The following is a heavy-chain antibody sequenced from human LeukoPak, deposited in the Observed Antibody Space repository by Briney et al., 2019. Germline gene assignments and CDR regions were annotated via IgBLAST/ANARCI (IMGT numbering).Heavy chain of an antibody. J-gene: IGHJ4*02. CDR2: TYYSGST. Sequence: ASEALSLTCTVSGGSISSYYWSWIRQPPGKGLEWIGYTYYSGSTNYNPSLKSRVTISVDTSKNQFSLKLSSVTAADTAVYYCASYGSGSYYMGFDYWGQGTLVTVSS. D-gene: IGHD3-10*01. CDR1: GGSISSYY. CDR3: ASYGSGSYYMGFDY. V-gene: IGHV4-59*01.